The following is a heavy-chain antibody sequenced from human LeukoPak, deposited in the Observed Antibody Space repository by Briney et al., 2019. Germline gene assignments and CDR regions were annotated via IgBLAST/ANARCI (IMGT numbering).Heavy chain of an antibody. CDR1: GFTFSSYA. Sequence: GGSLRLSCAASGFTFSSYAMSWVRQAPGKGLEWVSAISGSGGSTYYADSVKGRFTISRDNSKNTLYLQVNSLRAEDTAVYYCAKGLKTAAAGTVWFDPWGQGTLVTVSS. CDR3: AKGLKTAAAGTVWFDP. J-gene: IGHJ5*02. V-gene: IGHV3-23*01. D-gene: IGHD6-13*01. CDR2: ISGSGGST.